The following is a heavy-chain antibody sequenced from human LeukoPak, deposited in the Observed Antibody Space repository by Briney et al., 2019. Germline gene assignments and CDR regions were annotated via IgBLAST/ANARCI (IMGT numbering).Heavy chain of an antibody. J-gene: IGHJ4*02. V-gene: IGHV4-34*01. CDR1: GGSFSGYY. CDR2: INHSGST. CDR3: ARRSLWFGTPLFGY. Sequence: PSETLSLTCAVYGGSFSGYYWSWIRQPPGKGLEWIGEINHSGSTNYNPSLKSRVTISVDTSKNQFSLKLSSVTAADTAVCYCARRSLWFGTPLFGYWGQGTLVTVSS. D-gene: IGHD3-10*01.